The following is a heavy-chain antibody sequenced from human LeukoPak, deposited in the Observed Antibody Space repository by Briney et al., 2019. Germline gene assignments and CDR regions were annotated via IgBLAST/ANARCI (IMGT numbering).Heavy chain of an antibody. D-gene: IGHD3-22*01. CDR2: ISSSSSYI. CDR3: ARVRDSSGYYYADAFDI. J-gene: IGHJ3*02. Sequence: GGSLRLSCAASGFTFSSYSMNWVRQAPGKGLEWVSSISSSSSYIYSADSVKGRFTISRDNAKNSLYLQMNSLRAEDTAVYYCARVRDSSGYYYADAFDIWGQGTMVTVSS. CDR1: GFTFSSYS. V-gene: IGHV3-21*01.